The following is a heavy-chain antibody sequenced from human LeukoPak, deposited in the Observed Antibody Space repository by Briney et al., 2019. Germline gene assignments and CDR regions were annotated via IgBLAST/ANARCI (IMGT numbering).Heavy chain of an antibody. CDR1: GYTFTSYG. Sequence: ASVKVSCKASGYTFTSYGISWVRQAPGQGLEWMGWISAYNGNTNYAQKLQGRVTMTTDTSTSTAYMELRSLRSEDTAVYYCARDFVGIAVAGTGSNWFDPWGQGTLVTVSS. V-gene: IGHV1-18*01. J-gene: IGHJ5*02. CDR2: ISAYNGNT. D-gene: IGHD6-19*01. CDR3: ARDFVGIAVAGTGSNWFDP.